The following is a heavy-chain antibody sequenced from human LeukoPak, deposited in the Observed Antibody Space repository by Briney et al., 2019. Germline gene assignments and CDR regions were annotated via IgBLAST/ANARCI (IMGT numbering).Heavy chain of an antibody. D-gene: IGHD3-10*01. CDR2: INPNSGGT. Sequence: GASVKVSCKASGYTFTCYYMHWVRQAPGQGLEWMGWINPNSGGTNYAQKSQGRVTMTRDTSISTAYMELSRLRSDDTAVYYCARQGPYGSGSYYNVGDFDYWGQGTLVTVSS. J-gene: IGHJ4*02. V-gene: IGHV1-2*02. CDR1: GYTFTCYY. CDR3: ARQGPYGSGSYYNVGDFDY.